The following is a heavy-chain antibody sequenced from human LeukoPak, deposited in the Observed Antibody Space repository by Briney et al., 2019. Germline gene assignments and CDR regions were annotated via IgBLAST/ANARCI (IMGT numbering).Heavy chain of an antibody. Sequence: GSLRLSCAASGFTFSSYGIHWVRQAPGKGLEWVAVISYDGSNKYYADSVKGRFTISRDNSKNTLYLQMNSLRAEDTAVYYCARDPPDSSGYSKWYFDLWGRGTLVTVSS. J-gene: IGHJ2*01. CDR1: GFTFSSYG. D-gene: IGHD6-19*01. CDR3: ARDPPDSSGYSKWYFDL. CDR2: ISYDGSNK. V-gene: IGHV3-30*19.